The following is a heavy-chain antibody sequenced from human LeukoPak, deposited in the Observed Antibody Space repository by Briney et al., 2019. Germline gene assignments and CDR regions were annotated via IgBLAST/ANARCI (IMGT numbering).Heavy chain of an antibody. J-gene: IGHJ5*02. CDR3: ARDRRLNFYDSNTGWFDP. V-gene: IGHV3-53*01. CDR1: GFSVSSNY. D-gene: IGHD3-22*01. CDR2: IYWDGST. Sequence: GGSLRLSCAASGFSVSSNYMSWVRQAPGKGLEWVSVIYWDGSTYYADSVKGRFSISRDNSKNTLYLQMNSLRAEDTAVYYCARDRRLNFYDSNTGWFDPWGQGTLVTVSS.